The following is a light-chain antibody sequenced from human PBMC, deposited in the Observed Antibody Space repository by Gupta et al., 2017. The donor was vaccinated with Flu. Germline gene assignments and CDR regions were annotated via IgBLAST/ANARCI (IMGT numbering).Light chain of an antibody. CDR3: CSYAGSSTCV. CDR1: SSDVGSYNL. Sequence: SITISSTGTSSDVGSYNLVSWYQQHPGNAPKLMIYDGSKRPSGVSSRFSGSKSGNTASLTISGLQAEDEADYYCCSYAGSSTCVFGGGTKLTVL. CDR2: DGS. J-gene: IGLJ3*02. V-gene: IGLV2-23*01.